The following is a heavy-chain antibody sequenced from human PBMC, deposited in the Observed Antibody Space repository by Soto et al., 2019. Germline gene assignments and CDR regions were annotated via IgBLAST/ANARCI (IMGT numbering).Heavy chain of an antibody. Sequence: EVQLVESGGGLVEPGGSLRLSCAASGFTFSTYSMNWVRQAPGKGLEWVSSISSGSSYIYYADSVKGRFTISRDNADTSLYLQMNRLRAEDTAVYYCATYTGSYYHYGMDVWGQGTTVTVSS. D-gene: IGHD5-12*01. CDR2: ISSGSSYI. CDR1: GFTFSTYS. CDR3: ATYTGSYYHYGMDV. J-gene: IGHJ6*02. V-gene: IGHV3-21*01.